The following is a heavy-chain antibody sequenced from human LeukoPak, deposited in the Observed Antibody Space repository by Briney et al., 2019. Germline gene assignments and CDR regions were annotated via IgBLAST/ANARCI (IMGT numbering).Heavy chain of an antibody. CDR2: VHSSGST. CDR1: GASIGSFY. V-gene: IGHV4-4*07. D-gene: IGHD3-10*01. J-gene: IGHJ4*02. Sequence: SETLSLTCTVSGASIGSFYWSWIRQPAGRGLEWIGRVHSSGSTNYIPSIKSRVTMSVDTSKNQFSLKLNTVTAADTAMYYCAREAVDYGSGSHDYWGQGILVTVSS. CDR3: AREAVDYGSGSHDY.